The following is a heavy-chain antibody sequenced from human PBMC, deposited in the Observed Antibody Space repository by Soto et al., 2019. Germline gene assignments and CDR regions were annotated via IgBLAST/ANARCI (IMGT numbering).Heavy chain of an antibody. CDR3: ATDIHATWLLNS. Sequence: GGSLRLACEGSGFTFSGKTIYWIRQAPGKGLEWVALIAPDGSQIYYADSVKGRFTISRDNSKSTLSLQMDSLRAEDTSLYLCATDIHATWLLNSWGQGTLVTVSS. CDR1: GFTFSGKT. D-gene: IGHD2-2*02. CDR2: IAPDGSQI. J-gene: IGHJ4*02. V-gene: IGHV3-30-3*01.